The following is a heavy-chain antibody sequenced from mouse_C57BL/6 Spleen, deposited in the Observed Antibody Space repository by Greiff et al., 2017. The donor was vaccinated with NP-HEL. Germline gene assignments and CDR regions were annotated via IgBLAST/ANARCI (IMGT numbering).Heavy chain of an antibody. CDR2: IYPGSGST. D-gene: IGHD2-4*01. J-gene: IGHJ4*01. Sequence: QVQLQQPGAELVKPGASVKMSCKASGYTFTSYWITWVKQRPGQGLEWIGDIYPGSGSTNYNEKFKSKATLTVDTSSSTAYMQLSSLTTEDSAVYYFAKRRYDYGYYAMDYWGQGTSVTVSS. CDR1: GYTFTSYW. CDR3: AKRRYDYGYYAMDY. V-gene: IGHV1-55*01.